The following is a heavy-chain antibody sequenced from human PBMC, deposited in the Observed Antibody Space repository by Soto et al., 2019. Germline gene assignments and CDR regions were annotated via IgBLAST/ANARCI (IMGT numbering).Heavy chain of an antibody. CDR1: GGTFSSYA. J-gene: IGHJ6*02. CDR2: IIPIFGTA. V-gene: IGHV1-69*12. D-gene: IGHD5-18*01. CDR3: ARPIQLPLWYYGMDV. Sequence: QVQLVQSGAEVKKPGSSVKVSCKASGGTFSSYAISWVRQAPGQGLEWMGGIIPIFGTANYAQKFQGRVTIXXDXSXXTAYMELSSLRSEDTAVYYCARPIQLPLWYYGMDVWGQGTTVTVSS.